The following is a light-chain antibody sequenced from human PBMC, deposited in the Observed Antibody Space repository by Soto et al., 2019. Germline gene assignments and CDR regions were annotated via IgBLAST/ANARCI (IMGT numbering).Light chain of an antibody. CDR2: DAS. Sequence: DIQMTQSPSTLSASVGDRVTITCRASQSISRSLAWYQQKSGKAPKLLIYDASSLESGVPSRFSGSGFGTELTLTLSGLKPDDFATYYCQQYQSYFLTFGPGTTVDMK. CDR3: QQYQSYFLT. V-gene: IGKV1-5*01. J-gene: IGKJ3*01. CDR1: QSISRS.